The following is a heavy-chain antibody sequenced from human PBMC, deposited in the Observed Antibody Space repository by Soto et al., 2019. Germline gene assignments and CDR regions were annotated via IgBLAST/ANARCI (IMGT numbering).Heavy chain of an antibody. Sequence: HPGGSLRLSCAASGFTFSAYGIHWVRQAQGKGLEWVAVISHDGSNTNYADSVKGRFTISRDNSKNTLYLQMNSLRAEDTAVYYCAKDMVTTLSFDYWGQGTLVTVSS. D-gene: IGHD4-17*01. CDR1: GFTFSAYG. V-gene: IGHV3-30*18. CDR3: AKDMVTTLSFDY. J-gene: IGHJ4*02. CDR2: ISHDGSNT.